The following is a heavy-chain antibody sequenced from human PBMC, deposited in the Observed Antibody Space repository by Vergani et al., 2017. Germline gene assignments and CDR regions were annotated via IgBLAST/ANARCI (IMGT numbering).Heavy chain of an antibody. CDR2: ISSSGSTI. V-gene: IGHV3-48*03. Sequence: EVQLVESGGGLVQPGGSLRLSCAASGFTFSSYEMNWVRQAPGKGLEWVSYISSSGSTIYYADSVKGRFTISRDNAKNSLYLQMNSLRAEDTAVYYCARGRMGATTCLGYWGQGTLVTVSS. D-gene: IGHD1-26*01. CDR3: ARGRMGATTCLGY. CDR1: GFTFSSYE. J-gene: IGHJ4*02.